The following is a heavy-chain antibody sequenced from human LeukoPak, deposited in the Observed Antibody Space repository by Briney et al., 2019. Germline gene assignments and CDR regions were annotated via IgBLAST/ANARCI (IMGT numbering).Heavy chain of an antibody. D-gene: IGHD3-3*01. CDR2: ISGSGGST. Sequence: GGSLRLSCAASGFTFSSYAMSWVRQAPGKGLEWVSAISGSGGSTYYADSVKGRFTISRDNSKNTLYLQMNSLRAEDTAVYYCAETLGVANDAFDIWGQGTMVTVSS. V-gene: IGHV3-23*01. J-gene: IGHJ3*02. CDR3: AETLGVANDAFDI. CDR1: GFTFSSYA.